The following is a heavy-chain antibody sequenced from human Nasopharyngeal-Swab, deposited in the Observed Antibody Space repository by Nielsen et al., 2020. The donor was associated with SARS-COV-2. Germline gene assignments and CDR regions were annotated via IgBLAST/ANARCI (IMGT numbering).Heavy chain of an antibody. V-gene: IGHV3-11*04. J-gene: IGHJ6*02. Sequence: RQAPGKGLEWVSYISSSGSTIYYADSVKGRFTISRDNAKNSLYLQMNSLRAEDTAVYYCARDQDVVVPAAIDYYYYGMDVWGQGTTVTV. D-gene: IGHD2-2*01. CDR2: ISSSGSTI. CDR3: ARDQDVVVPAAIDYYYYGMDV.